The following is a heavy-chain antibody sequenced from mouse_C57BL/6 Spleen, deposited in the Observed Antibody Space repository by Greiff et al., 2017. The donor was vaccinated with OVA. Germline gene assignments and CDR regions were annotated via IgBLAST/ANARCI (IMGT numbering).Heavy chain of an antibody. CDR2: IDPSDSYT. CDR3: ARGMVTAGDY. V-gene: IGHV1-69*01. D-gene: IGHD2-2*01. CDR1: GYTFTSYW. Sequence: QVQLQQPGAELVMPGASVKLSCKASGYTFTSYWMPWVKQRPVQGLEWIGEIDPSDSYTNYTQKFKGNSPLTVDKSSSTAYMQLSSLASEDCAVYYCARGMVTAGDYWGQGTTLTVSS. J-gene: IGHJ2*01.